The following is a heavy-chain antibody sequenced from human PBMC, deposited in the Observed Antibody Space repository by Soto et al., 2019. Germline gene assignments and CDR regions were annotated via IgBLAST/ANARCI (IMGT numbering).Heavy chain of an antibody. J-gene: IGHJ3*02. CDR2: INPNSGGT. CDR3: VRGPSIGYYDFWSGYYKDAAFDI. V-gene: IGHV1-2*04. D-gene: IGHD3-3*01. Sequence: GASVKVSCKASGYTFTGYYMHWVRQAPGQGLEWMGWINPNSGGTNYAQKFQGWVTMTRDTSISTAYMELSRLRSDDTAVYYCVRGPSIGYYDFWSGYYKDAAFDIWGQGTMVTVSS. CDR1: GYTFTGYY.